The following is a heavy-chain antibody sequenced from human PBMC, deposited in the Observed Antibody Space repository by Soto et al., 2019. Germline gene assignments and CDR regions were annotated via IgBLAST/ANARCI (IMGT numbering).Heavy chain of an antibody. CDR2: MNAILDST. Sequence: QEQVVQSVPAMKEPGSSVKVSCSASGIMSSGYGFTWVRQAPGQGLECVGMMNAILDSTHYAQILQGRVSLSVDKSRDTAYLEVTSLRLEDTAIYFCATMKRARLDSWGRGTVVTVSS. CDR1: GIMSSGYG. CDR3: ATMKRARLDS. D-gene: IGHD6-25*01. V-gene: IGHV1-69*09. J-gene: IGHJ4*02.